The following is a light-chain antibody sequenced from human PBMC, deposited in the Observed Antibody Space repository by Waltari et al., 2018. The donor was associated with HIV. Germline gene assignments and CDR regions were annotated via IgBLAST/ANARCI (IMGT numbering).Light chain of an antibody. CDR2: DVS. J-gene: IGLJ1*01. Sequence: QSTLTQPASVSGSPGQSVTISCTGISSDIDVYKYFSWYQQHPGKAPKILIYDVSNRPSGVSHRFSGSKSANTASRTISGLQAEDEADYYCSSYTTTSTLYVFGTGTKVTV. CDR3: SSYTTTSTLYV. CDR1: SSDIDVYKY. V-gene: IGLV2-14*03.